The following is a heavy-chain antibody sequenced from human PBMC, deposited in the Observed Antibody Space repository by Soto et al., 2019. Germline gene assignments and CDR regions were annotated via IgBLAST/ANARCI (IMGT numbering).Heavy chain of an antibody. D-gene: IGHD2-2*01. CDR1: GFTFSSYS. J-gene: IGHJ4*02. Sequence: PGGSLRLSCAASGFTFSSYSMNWVRQAPGKGLEWVSSISSSSSYIYYADSVKGRFTISRDNAKNSLYLQMNSLRAEDTAVYYCARDHAGQDIVVVPAANSVDYWGQGTLVTVSS. CDR3: ARDHAGQDIVVVPAANSVDY. CDR2: ISSSSSYI. V-gene: IGHV3-21*01.